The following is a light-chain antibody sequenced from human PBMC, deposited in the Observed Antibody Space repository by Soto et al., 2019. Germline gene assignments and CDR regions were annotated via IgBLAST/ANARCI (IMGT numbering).Light chain of an antibody. Sequence: DIQMTQSPTSLSASVGDRVTIICRASQSVSIYLNWFQQKPGKAPKVLIYDASSLKSGVPSRFSGSGSATEFTLTISSLHPDDFATYYCQQYGSYSWTFGQGTKVDIK. CDR3: QQYGSYSWT. CDR2: DAS. J-gene: IGKJ1*01. V-gene: IGKV1-5*02. CDR1: QSVSIY.